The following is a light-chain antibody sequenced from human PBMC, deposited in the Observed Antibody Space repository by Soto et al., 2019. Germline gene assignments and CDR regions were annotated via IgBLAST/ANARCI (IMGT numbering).Light chain of an antibody. CDR1: QSVSNNY. J-gene: IGKJ1*01. CDR2: GAS. Sequence: EIALTQSPGTLSLSSGERATLSCRASQSVSNNYLAWYQQKPGKTPRLLIYGASNRATGIPDRLSGSGSGTDFTLTISRLEPEDFAVYYCQQYGSSGTFGQGTKV. V-gene: IGKV3-20*01. CDR3: QQYGSSGT.